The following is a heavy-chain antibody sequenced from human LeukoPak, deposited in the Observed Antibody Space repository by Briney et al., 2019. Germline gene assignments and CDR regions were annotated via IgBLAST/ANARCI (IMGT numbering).Heavy chain of an antibody. D-gene: IGHD3-22*01. CDR3: ASPKFNYYDSSGYYHDQYYFDY. Sequence: SETLSLTCTVSGGSISSSSYYWGWIRQPPGKGLEWIGSIYYSGSTYYNPSLKSRVTISVDTSKNQFSLKLSSVTAADTAVYYCASPKFNYYDSSGYYHDQYYFDYWGQGTLVTVSS. V-gene: IGHV4-39*01. J-gene: IGHJ4*02. CDR1: GGSISSSSYY. CDR2: IYYSGST.